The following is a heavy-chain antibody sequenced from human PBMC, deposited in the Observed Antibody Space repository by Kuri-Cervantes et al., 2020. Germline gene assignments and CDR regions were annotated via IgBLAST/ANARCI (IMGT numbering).Heavy chain of an antibody. J-gene: IGHJ4*02. Sequence: SETLSLTCAVSGGSISSSNWWSWVRQPPGKGLEWIGEIYHSGSTNYNPSLKSRVTISVDKSKNQFSLKLSSVTAADTAVYYCARETDFGVVISGCFDYWGQGTLVTVSS. V-gene: IGHV4-4*02. CDR3: ARETDFGVVISGCFDY. D-gene: IGHD3-3*01. CDR1: GGSISSSNW. CDR2: IYHSGST.